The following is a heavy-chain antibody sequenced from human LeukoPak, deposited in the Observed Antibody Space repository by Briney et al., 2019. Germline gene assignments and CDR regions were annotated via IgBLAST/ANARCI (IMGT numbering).Heavy chain of an antibody. CDR2: IYYSGST. V-gene: IGHV4-30-4*01. Sequence: SETLSLTCTVSGGSISSGDYYWSWIRQPPGKGLEWIGYIYYSGSTYYNPSLKSRATISVDTSKNQFSLKLSSVTAADTAVYYCASSSVLRYFDWVNYFDYWGQGTLVTVSS. CDR3: ASSSVLRYFDWVNYFDY. D-gene: IGHD3-9*01. J-gene: IGHJ4*02. CDR1: GGSISSGDYY.